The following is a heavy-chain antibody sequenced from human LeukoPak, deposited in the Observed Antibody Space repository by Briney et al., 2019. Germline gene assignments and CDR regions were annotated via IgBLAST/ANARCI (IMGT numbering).Heavy chain of an antibody. Sequence: GGSLRLSCAASGFTFSDYYMHWIRQAPGKGLEWLSYISSSGSTIYYADSVKGRFTISRDNAKNSLCLQMNSLRADDTAIYYCARAAYGDYYFDYWGQGTLVTVSS. D-gene: IGHD4-17*01. CDR3: ARAAYGDYYFDY. J-gene: IGHJ4*02. CDR2: ISSSGSTI. V-gene: IGHV3-11*01. CDR1: GFTFSDYY.